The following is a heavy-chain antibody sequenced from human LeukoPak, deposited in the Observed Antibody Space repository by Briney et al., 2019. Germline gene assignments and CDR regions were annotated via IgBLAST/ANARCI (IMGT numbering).Heavy chain of an antibody. CDR2: MSTDEDGRRV. D-gene: IGHD3-10*01. V-gene: IGHV3-48*04. CDR1: GFTFSSYW. J-gene: IGHJ4*02. CDR3: ARGAKNTNYYRDYFDQ. Sequence: GGSLRLSCAASGFTFSSYWMHWVRQAPGKGLEWLSYMSTDEDGRRVYYADSVKGRFTISRDNAKSSLYLQMNSLRVEDTAVYYCARGAKNTNYYRDYFDQWGQGTLVTVS.